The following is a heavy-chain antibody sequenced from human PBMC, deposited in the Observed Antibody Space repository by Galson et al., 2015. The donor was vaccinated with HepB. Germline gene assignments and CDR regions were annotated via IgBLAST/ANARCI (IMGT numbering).Heavy chain of an antibody. Sequence: LRLSCAASGFTFSSYSMNWVRQAPGKGLEWIGYTFYSGSAKYNPSLKSRVTILIDTSKNQFSLKLTSVTAADTAIYYCAGFPGGGGHAFDYWGQGSLVSVSS. CDR3: AGFPGGGGHAFDY. J-gene: IGHJ4*02. V-gene: IGHV4-59*01. CDR1: GFTFSSYS. CDR2: TFYSGSA. D-gene: IGHD2-15*01.